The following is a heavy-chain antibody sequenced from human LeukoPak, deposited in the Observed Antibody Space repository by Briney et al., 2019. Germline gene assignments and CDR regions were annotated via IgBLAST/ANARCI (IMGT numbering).Heavy chain of an antibody. V-gene: IGHV3-23*01. CDR1: GFTFSSYA. CDR2: ISGSGGST. CDR3: AKLVLPAAIISPYNWFDP. J-gene: IGHJ5*02. Sequence: GGSLRLSCAASGFTFSSYAMSWVRQAPGKGLEWVSAISGSGGSTYYADSVKGRFTISRDNSKNTLYLQMNSLRAEDTAVYYCAKLVLPAAIISPYNWFDPWGQGTLVIVSS. D-gene: IGHD2-2*01.